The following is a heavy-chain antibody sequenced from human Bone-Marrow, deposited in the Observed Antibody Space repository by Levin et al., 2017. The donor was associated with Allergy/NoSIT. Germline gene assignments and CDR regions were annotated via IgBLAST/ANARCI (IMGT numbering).Heavy chain of an antibody. CDR3: ARVRFDSGSFFGLFDF. CDR2: IYPSGNT. CDR1: GGSMSSGTYS. D-gene: IGHD3-10*01. Sequence: SETLSLTCAVSGGSMSSGTYSWSWIRQAPGKGLEWIGYIYPSGNTHYTPALKTRLTMSRDRSKNQFSLNLSSVTAADTAVYYCARVRFDSGSFFGLFDFWGQGIPVTVSS. J-gene: IGHJ4*02. V-gene: IGHV4-30-2*01.